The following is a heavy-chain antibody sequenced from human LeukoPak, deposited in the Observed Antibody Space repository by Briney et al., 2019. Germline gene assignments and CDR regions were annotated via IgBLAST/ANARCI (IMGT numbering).Heavy chain of an antibody. CDR1: GGSFIGYY. J-gene: IGHJ4*02. D-gene: IGHD6-19*01. CDR3: TRGGGSSGWYRGRDPLIDY. V-gene: IGHV4-34*01. Sequence: PSETLSLTCVVYGGSFIGYYWSCIRERPGKGLGWIGEINHSGSTNYNPSLKSRVTISVDTSKPKLSLKLSSATAADTAVYYCTRGGGSSGWYRGRDPLIDYWGQGTLVAVSS. CDR2: INHSGST.